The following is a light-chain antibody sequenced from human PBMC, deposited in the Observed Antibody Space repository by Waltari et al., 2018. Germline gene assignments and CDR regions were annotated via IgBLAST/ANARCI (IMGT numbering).Light chain of an antibody. J-gene: IGKJ1*01. V-gene: IGKV4-1*01. CDR1: QSVLYRSNNKNY. CDR2: WAS. CDR3: QQYYSTLRT. Sequence: DIVMTQSPDSLAVSLGERASINCKSSQSVLYRSNNKNYLAWYQQKPGQPPKLLIYWASTRESGVPDRFSGSGSGTDFTLIISSLQAEDVAVYYCQQYYSTLRTFGQGTKVEIK.